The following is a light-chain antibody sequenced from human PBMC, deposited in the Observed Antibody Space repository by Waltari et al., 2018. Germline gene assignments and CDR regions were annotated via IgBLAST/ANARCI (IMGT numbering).Light chain of an antibody. Sequence: QSVLTQPPSVSAAPGQKVTISCSGSSSNIGHNSVSWYQQLPGTAPKLLIYENNKRPSGIPDRFSGSKSGTSATLGITGLQTGDEADYYCGTWDTSLSAGMFGGGTKLTVL. V-gene: IGLV1-51*02. CDR3: GTWDTSLSAGM. J-gene: IGLJ3*02. CDR1: SSNIGHNS. CDR2: ENN.